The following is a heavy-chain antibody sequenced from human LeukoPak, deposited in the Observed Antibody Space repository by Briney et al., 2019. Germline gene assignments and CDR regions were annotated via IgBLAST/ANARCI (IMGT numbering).Heavy chain of an antibody. CDR1: GGSISSYY. CDR3: ALHTAVAGRFDP. J-gene: IGHJ5*02. V-gene: IGHV4-59*01. D-gene: IGHD6-19*01. CDR2: IYYSGST. Sequence: SETLSLTCTVSGGSISSYYWSWIRQPPGKGLEWIGYIYYSGSTNYNPSLKSRVTISVDTSKNQFSLKLSSVTAADTAVYYCALHTAVAGRFDPWGQGTLVTVSS.